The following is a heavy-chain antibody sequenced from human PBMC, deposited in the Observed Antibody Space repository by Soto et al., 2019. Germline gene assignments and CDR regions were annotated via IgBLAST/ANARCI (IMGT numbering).Heavy chain of an antibody. J-gene: IGHJ4*02. Sequence: GASVKVSCKASGYTFTSYGISWVRQAPGQGLEWMGWMSAYNGNTNYAQKLQGRVTMTTDTSTSTAYMELRSLRSDDTAVYFCARGCSGGSCSRTSGFWGQGTLGTVLL. CDR1: GYTFTSYG. D-gene: IGHD2-15*01. CDR2: MSAYNGNT. CDR3: ARGCSGGSCSRTSGF. V-gene: IGHV1-18*01.